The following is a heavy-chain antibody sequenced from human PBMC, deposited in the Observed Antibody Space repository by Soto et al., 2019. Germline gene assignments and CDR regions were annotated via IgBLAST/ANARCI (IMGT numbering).Heavy chain of an antibody. J-gene: IGHJ4*02. CDR3: ARVERGFDY. CDR1: GGTFSSYA. Sequence: QVQLVQSGAEVKKPGSSVKVSCQASGGTFSSYAISWVRQAPGQGLEWVGGIIPIFGTANSAQKFQSRVTITADESTCTGYMEVSSLRSEDTAVYYCARVERGFDYWGQGTLVTVSS. CDR2: IIPIFGTA. V-gene: IGHV1-69*01. D-gene: IGHD1-1*01.